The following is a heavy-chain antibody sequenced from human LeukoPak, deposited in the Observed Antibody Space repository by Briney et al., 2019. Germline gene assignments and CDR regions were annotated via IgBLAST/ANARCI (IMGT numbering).Heavy chain of an antibody. Sequence: SETLSLTCVVYGGSFSGYYWSWIRQPPGKGLEWIGEINHSGSTNYNPSLKSRVTISGDTSKNQFSLKLSSVTAADTAVYYCARSHSSRRYYYYYMDVWGKGTMVTVSS. D-gene: IGHD6-13*01. CDR1: GGSFSGYY. V-gene: IGHV4-34*01. CDR2: INHSGST. J-gene: IGHJ6*03. CDR3: ARSHSSRRYYYYYMDV.